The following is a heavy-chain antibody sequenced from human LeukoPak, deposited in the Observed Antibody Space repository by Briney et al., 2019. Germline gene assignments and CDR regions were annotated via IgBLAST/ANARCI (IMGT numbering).Heavy chain of an antibody. CDR1: GFTFSTSW. V-gene: IGHV3-7*01. J-gene: IGHJ4*02. D-gene: IGHD6-19*01. CDR3: ARISTAVAGADY. Sequence: PGGSLRLSCGASGFTFSTSWMSWVRQAPGKGLEWVANIKRDGSETYYVDSVKGRFTISRENTKNSLYLQMDSLRDEDTAVYFCARISTAVAGADYWGQGTLVTVSS. CDR2: IKRDGSET.